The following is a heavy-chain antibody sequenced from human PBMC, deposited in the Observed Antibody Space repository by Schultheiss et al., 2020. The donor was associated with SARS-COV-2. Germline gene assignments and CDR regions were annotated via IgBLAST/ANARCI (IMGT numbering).Heavy chain of an antibody. CDR3: NKELYCSSSSCPGAFDL. CDR1: GFTYTYDW. D-gene: IGHD2-2*01. Sequence: GGSLRLSCAASGFTYTYDWMTWVRQAPGKGLEWVGRIKSKTDGETTDYAAPVKGRFTISRDDSKNTVYLQMNSLKTEDTAVYYCNKELYCSSSSCPGAFDLWGQGTTVTVSS. J-gene: IGHJ3*01. V-gene: IGHV3-15*01. CDR2: IKSKTDGETT.